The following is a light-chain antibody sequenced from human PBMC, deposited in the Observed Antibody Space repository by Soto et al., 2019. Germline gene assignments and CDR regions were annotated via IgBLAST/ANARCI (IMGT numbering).Light chain of an antibody. J-gene: IGKJ5*01. V-gene: IGKV1-9*01. Sequence: DIQLTQSPSLLSASVGGRVTITCRASHYISTYLAWYQQKPGKAPKLMIYEASTLQSGVPSRFSGSGSGTEFTLTISGLLPEDFATYHCQQLNTLPFTFGQGTRLEIK. CDR3: QQLNTLPFT. CDR2: EAS. CDR1: HYISTY.